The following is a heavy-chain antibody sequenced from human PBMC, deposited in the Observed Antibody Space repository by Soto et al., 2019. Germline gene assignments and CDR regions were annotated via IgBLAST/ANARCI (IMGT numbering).Heavy chain of an antibody. CDR2: IIPIFGTA. CDR3: ARDGGYSYGLNWFDP. J-gene: IGHJ5*02. CDR1: GGTFSSYA. Sequence: SVKVSCKASGGTFSSYAISWVRQAPGQGLEWMGGIIPIFGTANYAQKFQGRVTITADESTSTAYMELSSLRSEDTAVYYCARDGGYSYGLNWFDPWGQGTLVTVSS. D-gene: IGHD5-18*01. V-gene: IGHV1-69*13.